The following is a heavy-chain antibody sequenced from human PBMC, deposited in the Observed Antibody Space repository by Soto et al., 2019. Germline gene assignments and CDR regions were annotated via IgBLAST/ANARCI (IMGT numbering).Heavy chain of an antibody. CDR1: GFTFSSYA. Sequence: VQLLESGGGLVQPGGSLRLSCAASGFTFSSYAMHWVRQAPGKGLEWVAVISYDGSNKYYADSVKGRFTISRDNSKNTLYLQMNSLRAEDTAVYYCARVEAVAGTPDYWGQGTLVTVSS. V-gene: IGHV3-30-3*01. CDR2: ISYDGSNK. J-gene: IGHJ4*02. CDR3: ARVEAVAGTPDY. D-gene: IGHD6-19*01.